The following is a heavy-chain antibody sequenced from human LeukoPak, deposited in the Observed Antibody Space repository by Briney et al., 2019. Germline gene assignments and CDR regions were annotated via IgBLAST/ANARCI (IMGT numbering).Heavy chain of an antibody. V-gene: IGHV4-59*01. J-gene: IGHJ4*01. Sequence: PSETLSLTCTVSGGPITNYYWSWIRQPPGKGLEWIGYIYYSGSTNYNPSLKSRVTISVDTSKNQFSLKLSSVTAADTAVYYCARGGWSLDYWGHGTLVTVSS. D-gene: IGHD2-15*01. CDR2: IYYSGST. CDR1: GGPITNYY. CDR3: ARGGWSLDY.